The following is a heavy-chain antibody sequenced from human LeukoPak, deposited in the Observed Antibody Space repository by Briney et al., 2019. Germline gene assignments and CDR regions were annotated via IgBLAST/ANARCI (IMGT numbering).Heavy chain of an antibody. J-gene: IGHJ6*03. D-gene: IGHD4-23*01. V-gene: IGHV5-51*01. CDR1: GYSLSSYW. Sequence: GESPKILRWGSGYSLSSYWHGLVRQMPGEGLEGIGMIYPGDCDPRYSPSFQGQVTISADKSISTAYLQCSSLKASDTAMYYCARHIPKPTVVKRGSNYYMDLWGKGTTVTASS. CDR2: IYPGDCDP. CDR3: ARHIPKPTVVKRGSNYYMDL.